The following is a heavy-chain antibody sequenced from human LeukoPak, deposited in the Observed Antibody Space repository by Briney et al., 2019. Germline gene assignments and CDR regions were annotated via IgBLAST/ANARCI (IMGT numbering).Heavy chain of an antibody. CDR3: ARGGYYYDSSGYYYTLNY. CDR2: ISSSSSYI. D-gene: IGHD3-22*01. V-gene: IGHV3-21*01. CDR1: GFTFSGYS. J-gene: IGHJ4*02. Sequence: GGSLRLSCAASGFTFSGYSMNWVRQAPGKGLEWVSSISSSSSYIYYADSVKGRFTISRDNAKNSLYLQMNSLGAEDTAVYYCARGGYYYDSSGYYYTLNYWGQGTLVTVSS.